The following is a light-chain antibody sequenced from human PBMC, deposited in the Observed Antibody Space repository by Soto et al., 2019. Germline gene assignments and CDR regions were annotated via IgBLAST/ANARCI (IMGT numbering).Light chain of an antibody. CDR2: GAS. CDR1: QSVSSRY. V-gene: IGKV3-20*01. CDR3: QHYGNSRWT. Sequence: EIVLTQSPGTLSLSPGERATLSCRDSQSVSSRYLAWYQQNPGQAPRLLISGASTRATGIPDRFSGSGSGTDFTLTISRLEPEDFAVYYCQHYGNSRWTFGQGTKVEIK. J-gene: IGKJ1*01.